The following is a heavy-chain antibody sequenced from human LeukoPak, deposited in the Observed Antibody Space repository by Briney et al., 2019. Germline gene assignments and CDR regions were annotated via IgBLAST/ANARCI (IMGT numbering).Heavy chain of an antibody. V-gene: IGHV4-59*08. CDR1: GGSISSYY. J-gene: IGHJ4*02. Sequence: SETLSLTCTVSGGSISSYYWSWIRQPPGKGLERIGYIYYSGSTNYNPSLKSRVTISVDTSKNQFSLKLSSVTAADTAVYYCARHNPYCSGGSCYDGGDYWGQGTLVTVSS. CDR3: ARHNPYCSGGSCYDGGDY. D-gene: IGHD2-15*01. CDR2: IYYSGST.